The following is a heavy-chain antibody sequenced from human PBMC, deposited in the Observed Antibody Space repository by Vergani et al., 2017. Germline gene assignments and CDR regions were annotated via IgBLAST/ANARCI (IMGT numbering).Heavy chain of an antibody. CDR3: VRERAPFDAFDV. CDR2: TRYDGIVE. V-gene: IGHV3-30*02. Sequence: QVQLVESGGGVVQPGGSLRLSCAASGFTFTNYGMHWVRQAPGKGLEWVAFTRYDGIVEYYGDSVRGRFTISRDNSKNTLYLQMNRLRPEDTAVYHCVRERAPFDAFDVWGQGTMVTVSS. CDR1: GFTFTNYG. J-gene: IGHJ3*01.